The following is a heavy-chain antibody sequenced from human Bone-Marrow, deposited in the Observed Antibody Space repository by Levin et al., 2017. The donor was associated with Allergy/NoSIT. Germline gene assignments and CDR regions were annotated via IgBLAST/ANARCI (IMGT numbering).Heavy chain of an antibody. V-gene: IGHV3-30*18. CDR1: GFTFSTYA. Sequence: PGESLKISCAASGFTFSTYAMHWVRQAPGKGLEWVSVISHDGSNKYYGDSVKGRFTISRDNSKSTLYLQMSSLRAEDTAVYYCAKVKYSITWYGGAYYYYNGVDVWGQGTTVTVSS. J-gene: IGHJ6*02. CDR3: AKVKYSITWYGGAYYYYNGVDV. CDR2: ISHDGSNK. D-gene: IGHD4-23*01.